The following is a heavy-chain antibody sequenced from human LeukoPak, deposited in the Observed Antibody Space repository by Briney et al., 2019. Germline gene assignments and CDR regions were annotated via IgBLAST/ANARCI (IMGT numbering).Heavy chain of an antibody. Sequence: PGGSLRLSCAASGFTVSSNYMNWVRQAPGKGLEWVSVIYSGGSTYYADSVKGRFTISRDNSKNTLYLQMNSLRAEDTAVYYCARDGVVVAATYNFDYWGQGTLVTVSS. V-gene: IGHV3-66*02. J-gene: IGHJ4*02. CDR3: ARDGVVVAATYNFDY. D-gene: IGHD2-15*01. CDR2: IYSGGST. CDR1: GFTVSSNY.